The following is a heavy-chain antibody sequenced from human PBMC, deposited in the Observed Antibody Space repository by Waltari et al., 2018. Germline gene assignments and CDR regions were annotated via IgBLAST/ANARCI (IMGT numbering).Heavy chain of an antibody. Sequence: QVQLVQSGAEVKKPGSSVKVSCKASGGTFSSYAISWVRQAPGQGLEWMGRIIPIFGTANYAQKFQGRVTITADKSTSTAYMELSSLRSEDTAVYYCATPNYYDSSGSGVGAFDIWGQGTMVTVSS. CDR3: ATPNYYDSSGSGVGAFDI. J-gene: IGHJ3*02. D-gene: IGHD3-22*01. V-gene: IGHV1-69*08. CDR2: IIPIFGTA. CDR1: GGTFSSYA.